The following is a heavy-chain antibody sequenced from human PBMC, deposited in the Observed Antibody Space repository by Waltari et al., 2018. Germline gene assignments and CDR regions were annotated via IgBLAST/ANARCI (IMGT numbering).Heavy chain of an antibody. CDR3: RLMARHIVVVAGATPSYYSYMDV. J-gene: IGHJ6*03. Sequence: QVQVIQSGAEVKKPGASVRVSCKVSGYTLTGLSMHWVRPVPGKGLEWMGRFDPEDGETIYAQKFQGRVTMTEDTSIDTAYMEMSSLRSEDTAVYYCRLMARHIVVVAGATPSYYSYMDVWGRGTTVTVSS. D-gene: IGHD2-15*01. CDR1: GYTLTGLS. CDR2: FDPEDGET. V-gene: IGHV1-24*01.